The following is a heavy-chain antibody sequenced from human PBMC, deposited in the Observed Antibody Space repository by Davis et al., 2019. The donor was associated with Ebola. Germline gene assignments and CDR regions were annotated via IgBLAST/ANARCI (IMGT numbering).Heavy chain of an antibody. CDR2: IIPIFAAP. V-gene: IGHV1-69*13. CDR1: GYSFGGYY. CDR3: ARLPTSNQGWFDP. D-gene: IGHD2-2*01. Sequence: SVKVSCKASGYSFGGYYIHWVRQVPGQGLEWMGGIIPIFAAPKYAQKFQGRVTITADQSTSTAYMELSRLRSEDTAVYYCARLPTSNQGWFDPWGQGTLVTVSS. J-gene: IGHJ5*02.